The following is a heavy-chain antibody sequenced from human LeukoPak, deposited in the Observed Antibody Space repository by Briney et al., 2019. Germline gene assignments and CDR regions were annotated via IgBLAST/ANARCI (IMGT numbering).Heavy chain of an antibody. J-gene: IGHJ6*04. D-gene: IGHD2-15*01. CDR3: ARAGLYCSGGSCYPPRYHMDV. Sequence: SETLSLTCAVYGGFFIGYYWSWIRQPPGKGLEWIGEINHSGSTNYNPSLKSRVTISVDTSKNQFSLKLSSVTAADTAVYYCARAGLYCSGGSCYPPRYHMDVWGKGTTVTVSS. V-gene: IGHV4-34*01. CDR1: GGFFIGYY. CDR2: INHSGST.